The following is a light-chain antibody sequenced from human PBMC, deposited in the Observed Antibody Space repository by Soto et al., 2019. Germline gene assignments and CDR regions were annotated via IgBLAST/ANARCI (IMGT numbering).Light chain of an antibody. CDR3: SSYAGTAYV. J-gene: IGLJ1*01. V-gene: IGLV2-8*01. CDR1: RSDVGVYNY. CDR2: EVT. Sequence: QSALTQLPSASGSPGQSVTICCTGARSDVGVYNYVSWYQQHPGKAPKLMTYEVTKQPSRVPDRFSGSKSGNTASLTVSGLQAEDEAHYCCSSYAGTAYVFGSGTKVTVL.